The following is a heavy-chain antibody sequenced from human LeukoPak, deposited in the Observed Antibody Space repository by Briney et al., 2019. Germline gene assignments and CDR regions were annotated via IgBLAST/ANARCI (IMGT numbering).Heavy chain of an antibody. J-gene: IGHJ4*02. CDR2: IFYSGST. D-gene: IGHD3-10*01. V-gene: IGHV4-59*01. Sequence: SETLSLTCTVSGDSISRYYWSWIRQPPGKGLEWIGYIFYSGSTNYNPSLESRVTISVDTSKNQFSLKLSSVTAADTAVYYCARGRYGSGSYYTTQFDYWGQGTLVTVSS. CDR1: GDSISRYY. CDR3: ARGRYGSGSYYTTQFDY.